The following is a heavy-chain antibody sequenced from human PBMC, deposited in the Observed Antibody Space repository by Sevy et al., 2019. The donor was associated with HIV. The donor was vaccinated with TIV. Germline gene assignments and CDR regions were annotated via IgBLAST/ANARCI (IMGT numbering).Heavy chain of an antibody. CDR2: ISYDGNNK. CDR3: AKDHNLSSAGGFLHY. V-gene: IGHV3-30*18. Sequence: GGSLRLSCAASGFTFSSYAMHWVRQAPGKGLEWVAVISYDGNNKYYADSVQGRFTISRDNSKNTLYVQMNSLRAEDTAVYYCAKDHNLSSAGGFLHYWGQGTLVTVSS. D-gene: IGHD3-16*02. CDR1: GFTFSSYA. J-gene: IGHJ1*01.